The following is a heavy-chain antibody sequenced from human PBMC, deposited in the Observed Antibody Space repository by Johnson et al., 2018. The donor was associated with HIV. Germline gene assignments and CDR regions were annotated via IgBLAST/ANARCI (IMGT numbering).Heavy chain of an antibody. J-gene: IGHJ3*02. CDR3: ARDRPLFGNPRAFDI. CDR1: GFTFSSYA. Sequence: VQLVESGGGVVQPGRSLRLSCAASGFTFSSYAMHWVRQAPGKGLEWVSYISSSGSTIYYADSVKGRFTISRDNAKNSLYLQMNSLRAEDTAVYYCARDRPLFGNPRAFDIWGQGTMVTVSS. CDR2: ISSSGSTI. D-gene: IGHD4-23*01. V-gene: IGHV3-48*04.